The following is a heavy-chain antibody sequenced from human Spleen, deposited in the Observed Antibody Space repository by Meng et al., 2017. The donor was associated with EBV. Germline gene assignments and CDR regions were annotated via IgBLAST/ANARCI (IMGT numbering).Heavy chain of an antibody. J-gene: IGHJ5*02. D-gene: IGHD4/OR15-4a*01. V-gene: IGHV4-61*01. Sequence: QVQLQESGPGLVKPSETLSLTCTVSGASISTGSYYWTWIRQTPGKGLEWLGYVYFSGSTNYNPSLKSRVTMSIDTSKNQFSLNLRSATAADAAVYFCARGGYGTNYFDPWGQGTLVTVSS. CDR1: GASISTGSYY. CDR2: VYFSGST. CDR3: ARGGYGTNYFDP.